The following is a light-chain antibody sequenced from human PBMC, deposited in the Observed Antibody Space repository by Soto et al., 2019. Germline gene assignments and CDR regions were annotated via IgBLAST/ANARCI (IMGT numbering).Light chain of an antibody. V-gene: IGKV1-39*01. CDR3: QKYNSAPLT. CDR1: QTVNTY. Sequence: DVQMTQSPSSLSASIGDRVTITCRASQTVNTYLHWYQQKPGKAPKLLIYAASNLQSGVPSRFSGSGSGTDFTLTISSLQPEDVAAYYCQKYNSAPLTFGGGTKVDIK. CDR2: AAS. J-gene: IGKJ4*01.